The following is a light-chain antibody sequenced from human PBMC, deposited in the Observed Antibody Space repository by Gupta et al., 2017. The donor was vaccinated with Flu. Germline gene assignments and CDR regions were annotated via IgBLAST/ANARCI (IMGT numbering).Light chain of an antibody. CDR1: SSDVGSYNL. Sequence: QSALTQPASVSGSPGQSITTSCTGTSSDVGSYNLVSWYQQHPGKAPKLMIYEGSKRPSGVSNRFSGSKSGNTASLTISGRQAEDEADYYCCSYAGSSTFGVFGGGTKLTVL. CDR2: EGS. J-gene: IGLJ2*01. CDR3: CSYAGSSTFGV. V-gene: IGLV2-23*03.